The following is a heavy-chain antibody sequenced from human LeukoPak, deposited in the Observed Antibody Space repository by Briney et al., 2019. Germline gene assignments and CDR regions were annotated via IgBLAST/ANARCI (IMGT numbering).Heavy chain of an antibody. D-gene: IGHD6-19*01. CDR1: GGSISSYY. Sequence: SETLSLTCTVSGGSISSYYWSWIRQPPGKGLEWIGEINHSGSTNYNPSLKSRVTISVDTSKNQFSLKLSSVTAADTAVYYCARVHSSGWDYWGQGTLVTVSS. J-gene: IGHJ4*02. V-gene: IGHV4-34*01. CDR3: ARVHSSGWDY. CDR2: INHSGST.